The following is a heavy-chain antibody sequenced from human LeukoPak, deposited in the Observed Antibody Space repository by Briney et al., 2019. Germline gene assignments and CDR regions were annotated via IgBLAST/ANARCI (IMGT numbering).Heavy chain of an antibody. CDR2: ISAYNGNT. J-gene: IGHJ4*02. D-gene: IGHD3-22*01. Sequence: GPVKVSCKASGYTFTAQYIHWVRQAPGQGLEWMGWISAYNGNTNYAQKLQGRVTMTTDTSTSTAYMELRSLRSDDTAVYYCARDNYYDSSGYDYWGQGTLVTVSS. V-gene: IGHV1-18*01. CDR3: ARDNYYDSSGYDY. CDR1: GYTFTAQY.